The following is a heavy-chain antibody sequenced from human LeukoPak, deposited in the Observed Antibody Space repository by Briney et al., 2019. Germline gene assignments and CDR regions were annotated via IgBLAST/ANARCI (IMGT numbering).Heavy chain of an antibody. CDR2: IYPGDSDT. Sequence: GESLKISCKCSGYSFTNYWIGWVRQMPGKGLEWMGIIYPGDSDTRYIPSFQGQVTISADKSINPAYLQWSSLKPSDTAIYYCARSASRYFDGFDYWGKGTKLTASS. CDR1: GYSFTNYW. V-gene: IGHV5-51*01. CDR3: ARSASRYFDGFDY. D-gene: IGHD3-9*01. J-gene: IGHJ4*02.